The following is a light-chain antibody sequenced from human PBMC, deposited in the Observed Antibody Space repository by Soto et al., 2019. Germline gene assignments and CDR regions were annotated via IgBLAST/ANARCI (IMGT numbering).Light chain of an antibody. CDR3: QQYESYSPLT. V-gene: IGKV1-5*03. CDR1: QSIDRW. Sequence: EIELTRVPSAPFASVVGRGTSSCRASQSIDRWLDWYQQKPGKAPKLIIYRASGLESGVPSRFSGSGSGTDFTLTISSLQPDDFATYFCQQYESYSPLTFGGGTKVDIK. CDR2: RAS. J-gene: IGKJ4*01.